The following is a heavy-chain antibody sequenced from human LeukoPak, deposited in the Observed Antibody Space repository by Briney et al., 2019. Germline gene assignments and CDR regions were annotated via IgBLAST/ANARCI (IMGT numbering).Heavy chain of an antibody. CDR1: GGSISSGGYY. J-gene: IGHJ4*02. CDR3: ARARITIFGVVISPFDY. Sequence: SQTLSLTCTVSGGSISSGGYYWSWIRQPPGKGLEWIGYIYHSGSTYYNPSLKSRVTISVDTSKNQFSLKLSSVTAADTAVYYCARARITIFGVVISPFDYWGQGTLVPVSS. V-gene: IGHV4-30-2*01. D-gene: IGHD3-3*01. CDR2: IYHSGST.